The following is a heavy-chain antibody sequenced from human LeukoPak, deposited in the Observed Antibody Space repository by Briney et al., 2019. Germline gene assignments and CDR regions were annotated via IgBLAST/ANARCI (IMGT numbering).Heavy chain of an antibody. J-gene: IGHJ4*02. CDR2: IIPIFGTA. Sequence: SVKVSCKASGGTFSSYAISWVRQAPGQGLEWMGGIIPIFGTANYAQKFQGRVTITTDESTSTAYMELSSLRSEDTAVYYCARTGGIAAAGTGGFDYWGQGTLVTVSS. V-gene: IGHV1-69*05. CDR1: GGTFSSYA. CDR3: ARTGGIAAAGTGGFDY. D-gene: IGHD6-13*01.